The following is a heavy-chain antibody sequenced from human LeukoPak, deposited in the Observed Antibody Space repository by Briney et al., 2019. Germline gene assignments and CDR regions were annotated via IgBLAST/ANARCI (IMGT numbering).Heavy chain of an antibody. D-gene: IGHD3-10*01. CDR2: INWNGGST. Sequence: PGGSLRLSCAASGFTFDDYGMSWVRQAPGKGLGWVSGINWNGGSTGYADSVKGRFTISRDNAKNSLYLQMNSLRAEDTALYYCARRVYYGSGSYYCDYWGQGTLVTVSS. V-gene: IGHV3-20*04. CDR1: GFTFDDYG. J-gene: IGHJ4*02. CDR3: ARRVYYGSGSYYCDY.